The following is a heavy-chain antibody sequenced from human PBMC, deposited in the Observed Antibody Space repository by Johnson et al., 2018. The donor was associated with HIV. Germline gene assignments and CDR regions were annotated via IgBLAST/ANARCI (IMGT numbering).Heavy chain of an antibody. J-gene: IGHJ3*01. CDR2: ISSSGGTI. CDR1: GFTFSDYY. D-gene: IGHD4-23*01. Sequence: QVQLVESGGGLVKPGGSLRLSCAASGFTFSDYYMSWIRQAPGKGLEWVSYISSSGGTIYYADSVKGRFTISRDNAKNSLYLQMNGLRDDDTAVYYCAGGRGWVTLSAFDVWGQGTLVTVSS. CDR3: AGGRGWVTLSAFDV. V-gene: IGHV3-11*04.